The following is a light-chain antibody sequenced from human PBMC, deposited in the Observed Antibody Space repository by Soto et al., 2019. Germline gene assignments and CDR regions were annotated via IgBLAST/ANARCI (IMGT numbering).Light chain of an antibody. CDR1: QSLLHSNGYNY. CDR2: LAS. CDR3: MQSLQAPPT. V-gene: IGKV2-28*01. Sequence: DTVMTQSPLSLPVTPGEPASISCKSSQSLLHSNGYNYVDWYLQKPGQSPQLLISLASNRASGVLDRFSGSGSGTDFTLKISRVEAEDVGVYYCMQSLQAPPTFGQGTKVEIK. J-gene: IGKJ1*01.